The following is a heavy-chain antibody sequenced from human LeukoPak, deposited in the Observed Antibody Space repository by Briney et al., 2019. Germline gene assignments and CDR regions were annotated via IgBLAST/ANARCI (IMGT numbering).Heavy chain of an antibody. V-gene: IGHV2-5*02. CDR1: GFSLSTNGVG. J-gene: IGHJ4*02. CDR3: AHRRGYEQVWYPFDY. CDR2: IYWDDDK. Sequence: SGPTLVKPTQTLTLTCTFSGFSLSTNGVGVGWIRQPPGKALEWLALIYWDDDKRYSPSLKSRLTITKDTSKNQVVLTMTNMDPVDTATYCCAHRRGYEQVWYPFDYWGQGTLVTVSS. D-gene: IGHD3-3*02.